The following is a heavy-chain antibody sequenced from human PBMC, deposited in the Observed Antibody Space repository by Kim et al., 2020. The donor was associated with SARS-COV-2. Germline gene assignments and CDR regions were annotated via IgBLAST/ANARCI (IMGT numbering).Heavy chain of an antibody. CDR3: TTVSSSSDY. CDR2: IKSKTDGGTT. CDR1: GFTFSNAW. Sequence: GESLRLSCAASGFTFSNAWMSWVRQAPGKGLEWVGHIKSKTDGGTTDYAAPVKGRFTISRDDSKNTLYLQMNSLKTEDTAVYYCTTVSSSSDYWGQGTLVTVSS. J-gene: IGHJ4*02. D-gene: IGHD6-13*01. V-gene: IGHV3-15*01.